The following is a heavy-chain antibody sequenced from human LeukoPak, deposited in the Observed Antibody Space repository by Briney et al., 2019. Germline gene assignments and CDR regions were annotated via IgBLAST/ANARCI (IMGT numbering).Heavy chain of an antibody. Sequence: GGSLRLSCAASGFSFSGSAMHWVRQASGKGLEWVGRIRSKANRYATAYAASVKGRFTISRDDSKNTAYLQMNSLKTEDTAVYYCTRHSEGYYYGSGSYCKRFDYWGQGTLVTVSS. CDR3: TRHSEGYYYGSGSYCKRFDY. J-gene: IGHJ4*02. V-gene: IGHV3-73*01. CDR1: GFSFSGSA. D-gene: IGHD3-10*01. CDR2: IRSKANRYAT.